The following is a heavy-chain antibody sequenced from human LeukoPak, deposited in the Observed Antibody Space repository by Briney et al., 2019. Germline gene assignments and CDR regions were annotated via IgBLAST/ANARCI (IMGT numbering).Heavy chain of an antibody. CDR1: GGSFSGYY. J-gene: IGHJ4*02. CDR2: LDQSGTT. V-gene: IGHV4-34*01. D-gene: IGHD3/OR15-3a*01. CDR3: ARVPHYYFGYGYFDT. Sequence: SETLSLTCVVNGGSFSGYYWSWIRQPPGKGLEWIGELDQSGTTNYNPSLKSRVAISIDTSKKQFSLTLTSMTAADTAVYYCARVPHYYFGYGYFDTWGQGTRVTVSS.